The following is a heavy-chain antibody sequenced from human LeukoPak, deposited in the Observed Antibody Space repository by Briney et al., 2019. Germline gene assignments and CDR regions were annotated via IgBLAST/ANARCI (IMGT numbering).Heavy chain of an antibody. CDR2: ISGSSSYT. J-gene: IGHJ4*02. D-gene: IGHD3-3*01. V-gene: IGHV3-11*06. CDR3: ARDGAADDFWSGYYVDY. Sequence: GGSLRLSCAASGFTFSDYYMSWIRQAPGTGLEWVSYISGSSSYTNYADSVKGRFTISRDNAKNSLYLQMNSLRAEDTAVYYCARDGAADDFWSGYYVDYWGQGTLVTVSS. CDR1: GFTFSDYY.